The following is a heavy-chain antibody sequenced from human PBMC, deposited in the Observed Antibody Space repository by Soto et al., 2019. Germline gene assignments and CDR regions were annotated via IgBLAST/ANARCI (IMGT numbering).Heavy chain of an antibody. CDR3: ARVRYLEVGPFDY. CDR1: GGTFSSYT. J-gene: IGHJ4*02. V-gene: IGHV1-69*02. CDR2: IIPILGIA. Sequence: SVKVSCKASGGTFSSYTISWVRQAPGQGLEWMGRIIPILGIANYAQKFQGRVTITADKSTSTAYMELSSLRSEDTAVYYCARVRYLEVGPFDYWGQGTLVTVSS. D-gene: IGHD3-9*01.